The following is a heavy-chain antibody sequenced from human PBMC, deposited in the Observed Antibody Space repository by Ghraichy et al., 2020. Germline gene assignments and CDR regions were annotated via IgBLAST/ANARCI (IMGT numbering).Heavy chain of an antibody. Sequence: SQTLSLTCAVSGDTLSDNTVAWNWIRQSPSRGLEWLGRTYYRSKWGSDYAVSVESRIAISPDTSKNQFSLHLTSVTPEDTAIYYCARDWNWGFDSWGQGALVTVAS. J-gene: IGHJ4*02. CDR3: ARDWNWGFDS. CDR1: GDTLSDNTVA. D-gene: IGHD7-27*01. CDR2: TYYRSKWGS. V-gene: IGHV6-1*01.